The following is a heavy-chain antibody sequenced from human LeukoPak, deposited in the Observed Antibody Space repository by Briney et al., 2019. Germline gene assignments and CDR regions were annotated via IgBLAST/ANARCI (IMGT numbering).Heavy chain of an antibody. D-gene: IGHD4-17*01. J-gene: IGHJ5*02. CDR2: INHSGST. CDR1: GGSFSGYY. Sequence: SETLSLTCAVYGGSFSGYYWSWIRQPPGKGLEWIGEINHSGSTNYNPSLKSRVTISLDTSKNQFSLNLISVTAADTAVYYCARSPQGTATTANWLDPWGQGTLVTVSS. V-gene: IGHV4-34*01. CDR3: ARSPQGTATTANWLDP.